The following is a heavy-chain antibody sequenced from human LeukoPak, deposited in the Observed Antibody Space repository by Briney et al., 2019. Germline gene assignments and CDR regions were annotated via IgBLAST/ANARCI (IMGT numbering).Heavy chain of an antibody. J-gene: IGHJ4*02. CDR3: VRDLDY. CDR1: GFSFSDHW. CDR2: IKGGGSQK. V-gene: IGHV3-7*03. Sequence: GGSLRLSCAASGFSFSDHWLDWVRQAPGKGLEWVAHIKGGGSQKYYVDSVKGRFTISRDNAKTSLYLQMNSLRAEDTAMYYCVRDLDYWGQGTLVTVSS.